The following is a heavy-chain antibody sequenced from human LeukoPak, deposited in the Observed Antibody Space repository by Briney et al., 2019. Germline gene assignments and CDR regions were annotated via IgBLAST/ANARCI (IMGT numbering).Heavy chain of an antibody. CDR2: ISSSSSYI. CDR1: GFTFSSYS. CDR3: ARGPHILTGYSYNWFDP. Sequence: GGSLRLSCAASGFTFSSYSMNWVRQAPGKGLEWVSSISSSSSYIYYADSVKGRFTISRDNAKNSLYLQMNSLRAEDTAVYYCARGPHILTGYSYNWFDPWGQGTLVTVSS. J-gene: IGHJ5*02. D-gene: IGHD3-9*01. V-gene: IGHV3-21*01.